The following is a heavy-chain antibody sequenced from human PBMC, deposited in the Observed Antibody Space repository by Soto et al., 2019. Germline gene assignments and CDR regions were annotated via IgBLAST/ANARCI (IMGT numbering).Heavy chain of an antibody. Sequence: EVQLVESGGGLAQPGGSLRLSCAASGFTLRSDAMDWVRQAPGKGLEYVSGISSNGIGTYYANSVKGRFTISRDNSKNTVYLQMDSLRPEDMAVSYCARRARADYYYMDVWGKGTTVTVS. D-gene: IGHD6-6*01. CDR2: ISSNGIGT. J-gene: IGHJ6*03. CDR1: GFTLRSDA. CDR3: ARRARADYYYMDV. V-gene: IGHV3-64*01.